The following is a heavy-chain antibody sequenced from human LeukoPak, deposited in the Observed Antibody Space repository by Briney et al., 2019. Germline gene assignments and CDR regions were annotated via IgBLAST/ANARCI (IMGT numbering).Heavy chain of an antibody. D-gene: IGHD6-19*01. CDR2: ISYDGSNK. V-gene: IGHV3-30-3*01. CDR3: ASGSSGSNWFDP. CDR1: GFTFSSYA. J-gene: IGHJ5*02. Sequence: GRSLRLSCAASGFTFSSYAMHWVRQAPGKGLEWVAVISYDGSNKYYADSVKGRLTISRDNSKNTLYLQMNSLRAEDTAVYYCASGSSGSNWFDPWGQRTLVTVSS.